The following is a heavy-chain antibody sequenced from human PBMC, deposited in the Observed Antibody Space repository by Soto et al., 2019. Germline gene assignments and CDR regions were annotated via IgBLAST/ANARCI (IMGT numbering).Heavy chain of an antibody. J-gene: IGHJ4*02. Sequence: PGGSLRLSCAASGFTFSSYWMSWVRQAPWKGLEWVANIKQDGSEKYYVDSVKGRFTISRDNAKNSLYLQMNSLRAEDTAVYYCAKIDYSGYFDYWGQGTLVTVSS. CDR2: IKQDGSEK. CDR1: GFTFSSYW. V-gene: IGHV3-7*01. D-gene: IGHD4-4*01. CDR3: AKIDYSGYFDY.